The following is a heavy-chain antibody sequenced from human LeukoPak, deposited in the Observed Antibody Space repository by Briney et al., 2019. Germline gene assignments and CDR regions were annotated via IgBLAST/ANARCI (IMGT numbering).Heavy chain of an antibody. CDR1: GGSISSYY. CDR3: ARGSGYETLYYYYYMDV. V-gene: IGHV4-59*01. D-gene: IGHD5-12*01. J-gene: IGHJ6*03. CDR2: IYYSGST. Sequence: SETLSLTCTVSGGSISSYYWSWIRQPPGKGLEWIGYIYYSGSTNYNPSLKSRVTISVDTSKNQFSLKLSSVTAADTAVYYCARGSGYETLYYYYYMDVWGKGTTVTISS.